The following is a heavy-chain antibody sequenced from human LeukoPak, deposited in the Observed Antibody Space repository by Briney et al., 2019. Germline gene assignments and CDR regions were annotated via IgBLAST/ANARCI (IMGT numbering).Heavy chain of an antibody. CDR3: ARDYYDSSGYWFDP. CDR2: IYSGGST. Sequence: GGSLRLSCAASGFTFSDYYMSWIRRAPGKGLEWVSVIYSGGSTYYADSVKGRFTISRDNSKNTLYLQMNSLRAEDTAVYYCARDYYDSSGYWFDPWGQGTLVTVSS. V-gene: IGHV3-53*01. D-gene: IGHD3-22*01. CDR1: GFTFSDYY. J-gene: IGHJ5*02.